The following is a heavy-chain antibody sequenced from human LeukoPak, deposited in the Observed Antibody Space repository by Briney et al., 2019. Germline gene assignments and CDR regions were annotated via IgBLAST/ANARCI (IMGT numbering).Heavy chain of an antibody. D-gene: IGHD4-17*01. CDR2: ISGSGGST. Sequence: QTGGSLRLSCAASGFTFSSYAMSWVRQAPGKGLEWVSAISGSGGSTYYADSVKGRFTISRDNSKNTLYLQMNSLRAEDTAVYYCAKDTNHYGDYCFDYWGQGTLVTVSS. CDR3: AKDTNHYGDYCFDY. CDR1: GFTFSSYA. J-gene: IGHJ4*02. V-gene: IGHV3-23*01.